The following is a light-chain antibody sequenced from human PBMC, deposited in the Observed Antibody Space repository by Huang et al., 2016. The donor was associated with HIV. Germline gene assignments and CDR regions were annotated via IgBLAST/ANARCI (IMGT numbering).Light chain of an antibody. J-gene: IGKJ1*01. CDR3: QKYDSAPRT. V-gene: IGKV1-27*01. CDR1: RDISPL. Sequence: MTQSPPSLSASLGDRVTLTCRASRDISPLLAWYQQKPGKPPRLLIYAASILHSGVPSRFSGGGSGTNFTLTISSLQPEDVANYYCQKYDSAPRTFGQGTKVEL. CDR2: AAS.